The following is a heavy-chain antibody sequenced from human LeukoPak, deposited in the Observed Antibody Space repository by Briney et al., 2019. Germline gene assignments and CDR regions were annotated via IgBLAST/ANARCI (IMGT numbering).Heavy chain of an antibody. D-gene: IGHD3-16*01. V-gene: IGHV3-53*01. CDR3: AARGGGDYYGMDV. CDR2: IYSAGVT. Sequence: GGSLRLSCAGSGFTVSGTFVTWVRQAPGKGLECVSLIYSAGVTHYADSVKGRFTISRDNAKNTLYLQMDSLRAEDTAVYYCAARGGGDYYGMDVWGQGTTVTVSS. CDR1: GFTVSGTF. J-gene: IGHJ6*02.